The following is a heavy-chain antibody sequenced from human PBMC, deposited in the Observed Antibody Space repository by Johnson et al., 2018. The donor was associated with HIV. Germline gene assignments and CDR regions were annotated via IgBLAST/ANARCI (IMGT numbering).Heavy chain of an antibody. CDR1: GFTFGDYA. V-gene: IGHV3-49*03. Sequence: VQLVESGGGVVQPGRSLRLSCTASGFTFGDYAMSWFRQAPGKGLEWVTFIRSKAYGETTEYAASVKGRFTISRVDSKGIAYLQMNSLKTEDTAVYYCTRTDDTYNYDSGGYVDAFDIWGQGTMVTVSS. D-gene: IGHD3-22*01. J-gene: IGHJ3*02. CDR2: IRSKAYGETT. CDR3: TRTDDTYNYDSGGYVDAFDI.